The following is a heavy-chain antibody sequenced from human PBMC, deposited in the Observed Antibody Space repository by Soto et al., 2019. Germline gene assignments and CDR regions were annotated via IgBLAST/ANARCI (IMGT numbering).Heavy chain of an antibody. J-gene: IGHJ6*02. CDR3: ALNDYGDYPYYYYYYGMDV. D-gene: IGHD4-17*01. V-gene: IGHV2-5*01. CDR2: IYWNDDK. CDR1: GFSLSTSGVG. Sequence: SGPTLVKPTQTLTLTCTFSGFSLSTSGVGVGWIRQPPGKALEWLALIYWNDDKRYSPSLKSRLTITKDTSKNQVVLTMTNMDPVDTATYYCALNDYGDYPYYYYYYGMDVWGQGTTVTVSS.